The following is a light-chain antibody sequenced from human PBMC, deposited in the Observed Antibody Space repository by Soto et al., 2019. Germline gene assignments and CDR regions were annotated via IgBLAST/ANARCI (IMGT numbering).Light chain of an antibody. CDR1: SSDVGGYNY. V-gene: IGLV2-14*01. CDR3: SSYTSSWV. Sequence: QLVLTQPASVSGSPGQSITISCTGTSSDVGGYNYVSWYQQHPGKAPKLMIYDVSNRPSGVSNRFSGSKSGNTASLTISGLQAEDEADYYCSSYTSSWVFGGGTKLTVL. J-gene: IGLJ3*02. CDR2: DVS.